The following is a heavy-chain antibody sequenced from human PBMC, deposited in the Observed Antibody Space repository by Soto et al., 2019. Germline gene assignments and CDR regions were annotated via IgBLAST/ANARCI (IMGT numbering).Heavy chain of an antibody. D-gene: IGHD3-10*01. Sequence: SVKVSCKASGGTFSSYAISWVRQAPGQGLEWMGGIIPIFGTANYAQKFQGRVTITADESTSTAYMELSSLRSEDTAVYYCARGRITMVRDLNWFGPWGQGTLVTVSS. CDR3: ARGRITMVRDLNWFGP. J-gene: IGHJ5*02. CDR1: GGTFSSYA. CDR2: IIPIFGTA. V-gene: IGHV1-69*13.